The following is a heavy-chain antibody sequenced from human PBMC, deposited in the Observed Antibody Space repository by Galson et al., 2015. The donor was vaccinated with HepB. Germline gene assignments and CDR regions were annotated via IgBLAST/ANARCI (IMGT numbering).Heavy chain of an antibody. J-gene: IGHJ4*02. CDR3: AKDPGMATIFYFDY. CDR1: GFTFSSYV. D-gene: IGHD5-24*01. CDR2: ISGSDST. Sequence: LRLSCAASGFTFSSYVMSWVRQAPGKGPEWVAAISGSDSTFYADSLKGRFTISRDNSENTLYLMINSLRAEDTAIYYCAKDPGMATIFYFDYWGQGTLVIVSS. V-gene: IGHV3-23*01.